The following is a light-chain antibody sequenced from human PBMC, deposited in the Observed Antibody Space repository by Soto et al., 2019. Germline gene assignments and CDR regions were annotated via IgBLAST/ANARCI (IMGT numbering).Light chain of an antibody. V-gene: IGLV1-40*01. J-gene: IGLJ3*02. CDR1: SSNIGAGYD. CDR3: QSYDSSLSGPYWV. Sequence: QSVLTQPPSVSGAPGQRVTISCTGSSSNIGAGYDVHWYQQLPGTAPKLLIYGNSNRLSGVPDRFSGSKSGTSASLAITGLQAEDEADYYCQSYDSSLSGPYWVFGGGTKLTVL. CDR2: GNS.